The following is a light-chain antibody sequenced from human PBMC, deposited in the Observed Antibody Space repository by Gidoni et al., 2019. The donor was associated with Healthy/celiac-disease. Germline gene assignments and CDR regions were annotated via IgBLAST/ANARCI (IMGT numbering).Light chain of an antibody. CDR2: DVS. CDR3: SSYTSSSTVV. V-gene: IGLV2-14*03. J-gene: IGLJ2*01. CDR1: SSDVGGYNY. Sequence: QSALTQPAPVSGSPGQSITLSCTGTSSDVGGYNYVPWYQQHPGKAPKLMIYDVSNRPSGVSNRFSGSKSGNTASLTISGLQAEDEADYYCSSYTSSSTVVFGGGTKVTVL.